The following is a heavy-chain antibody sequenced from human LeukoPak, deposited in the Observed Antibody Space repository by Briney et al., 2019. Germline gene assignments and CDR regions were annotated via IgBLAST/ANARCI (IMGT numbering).Heavy chain of an antibody. D-gene: IGHD3-10*01. J-gene: IGHJ4*02. CDR2: ISPSNGNT. Sequence: WASVKVSCKTSGYTFGTSGISWVRQAPGQRLEWMGWISPSNGNTYYAQKVQGRVTMTTDTSTSTAYMELSSLRSEDTAVYYCARDSFGSGGPPFDYWGQGTLVTVSS. V-gene: IGHV1-18*01. CDR1: GYTFGTSG. CDR3: ARDSFGSGGPPFDY.